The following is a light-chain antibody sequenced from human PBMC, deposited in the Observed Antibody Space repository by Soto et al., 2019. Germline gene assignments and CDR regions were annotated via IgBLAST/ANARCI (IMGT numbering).Light chain of an antibody. V-gene: IGKV3-11*01. CDR2: DAS. CDR3: PQRYRWTVT. Sequence: EIVLTQSPDTLSLSPGERAIFSCRHSQNLGSALAWYQHKPGQAPRLLIYDASKRATGIPARFSGSGSGTAFTLTISSLETADFAVEDCPQRYRWTVTFGTGTTVDSK. CDR1: QNLGSA. J-gene: IGKJ3*01.